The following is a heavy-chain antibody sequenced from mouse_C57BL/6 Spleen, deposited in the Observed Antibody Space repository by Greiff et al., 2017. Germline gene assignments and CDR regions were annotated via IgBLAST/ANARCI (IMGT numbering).Heavy chain of an antibody. J-gene: IGHJ4*01. V-gene: IGHV1-42*01. CDR1: GYSFTGYY. CDR2: ITPSTGGT. Sequence: EVQVVESGPELVKPGASVKISCKASGYSFTGYYMNWVKQSPEKSLEWIGEITPSTGGTTYNQKFKAQATLSVDNSSSTAYMQLKSLTSEDSAMYYCARSEDNNYAYSMDVWGTGTSVTVS. D-gene: IGHD2-5*01. CDR3: ARSEDNNYAYSMDV.